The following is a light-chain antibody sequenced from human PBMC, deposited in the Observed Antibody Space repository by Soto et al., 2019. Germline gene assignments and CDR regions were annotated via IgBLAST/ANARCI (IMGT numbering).Light chain of an antibody. CDR2: LGS. J-gene: IGKJ2*01. Sequence: DIVMTQSPLSLPVTPGEPASISCRSSQSLLHSNGYNYLDWYLQKPGQSPQLLIYLGSNRASGVPDRFRGSGSGTDFTLKISRVEAEDVWVYYCMQALQTPYTFGQWTKLEIK. CDR1: QSLLHSNGYNY. CDR3: MQALQTPYT. V-gene: IGKV2-28*01.